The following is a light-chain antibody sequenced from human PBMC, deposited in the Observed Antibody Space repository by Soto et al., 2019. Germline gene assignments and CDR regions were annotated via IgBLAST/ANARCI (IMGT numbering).Light chain of an antibody. V-gene: IGKV3-20*01. Sequence: EIVLTQSPGTLSLSPGERATLSCRASQSVSSTYLGWYQQKPGQAPRLLIYGASSRATGIPDRFSGSGPGTDFTLTISRLEPEDFAVYYCQHYGSSVFTFGPGTKVEIK. CDR1: QSVSSTY. J-gene: IGKJ3*01. CDR3: QHYGSSVFT. CDR2: GAS.